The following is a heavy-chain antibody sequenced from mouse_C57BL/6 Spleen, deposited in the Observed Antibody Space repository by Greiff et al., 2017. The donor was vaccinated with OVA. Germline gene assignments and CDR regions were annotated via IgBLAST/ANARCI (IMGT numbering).Heavy chain of an antibody. CDR3: ARGDDGYYVDFDY. D-gene: IGHD2-3*01. J-gene: IGHJ2*01. Sequence: DVHLVESGGGLVKPGGSLKLSCAASGFTFSSYAMSWVRQTPEKRLEWVATISDGGSYTYYPDNVKGRFTISRDNAKNNLYLQMSHLKSEDTAMYYCARGDDGYYVDFDYWGQGTTLTVSS. CDR1: GFTFSSYA. V-gene: IGHV5-4*01. CDR2: ISDGGSYT.